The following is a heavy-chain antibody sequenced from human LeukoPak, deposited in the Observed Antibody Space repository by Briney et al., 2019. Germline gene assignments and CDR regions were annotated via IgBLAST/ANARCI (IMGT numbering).Heavy chain of an antibody. V-gene: IGHV3-30*01. D-gene: IGHD2-2*01. CDR3: ARDPFHIVVVPAAIGWFDP. CDR2: ISYDGSNK. J-gene: IGHJ5*02. CDR1: GFIFSSYA. Sequence: AGSLRLSCAASGFIFSSYAKHWVRQAPGKGLEWVAVISYDGSNKYYADSVKGRFTISKDNFKNTLYLQMNSLRAEDTAVYYCARDPFHIVVVPAAIGWFDPWGQGTLVTVSS.